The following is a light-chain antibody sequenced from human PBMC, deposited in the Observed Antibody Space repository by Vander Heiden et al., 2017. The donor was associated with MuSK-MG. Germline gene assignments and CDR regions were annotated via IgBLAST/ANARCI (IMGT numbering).Light chain of an antibody. CDR2: DVN. Sequence: QSALTQPASVSGSPGQSITISCTGSSRDIPNYNYVSWYQQHPGKAPKLIIYDVNNRPSGVSSRFSGSKSDNAASLTISGLQAEDEADYYCNSFTGRAWVFGGGTKLTVL. V-gene: IGLV2-14*03. CDR3: NSFTGRAWV. J-gene: IGLJ3*02. CDR1: SRDIPNYNY.